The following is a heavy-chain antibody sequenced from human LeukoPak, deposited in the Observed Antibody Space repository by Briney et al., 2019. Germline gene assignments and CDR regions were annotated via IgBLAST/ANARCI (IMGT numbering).Heavy chain of an antibody. J-gene: IGHJ6*03. CDR2: ISAYNGNT. CDR3: ARAGPYSSGWLRSGYYYYYMDV. V-gene: IGHV1-18*01. D-gene: IGHD6-19*01. Sequence: ASVKVSCKASGYTFTSYGISWVRQAPGQGLEWMGWISAYNGNTNYAQKLQGRVTMTTDTSTSTAYMELRSLRSDDTAVYYCARAGPYSSGWLRSGYYYYYMDVWGKGTTVTVSS. CDR1: GYTFTSYG.